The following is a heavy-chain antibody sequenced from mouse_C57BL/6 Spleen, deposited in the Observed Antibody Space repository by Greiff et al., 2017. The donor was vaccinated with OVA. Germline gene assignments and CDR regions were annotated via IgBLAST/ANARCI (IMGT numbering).Heavy chain of an antibody. Sequence: VQLQQPGAELVRPGSSVKLSCKASGYTFTSYWMHWVKQRPIQGLEWIGNIDPSDSETHYNQKFKDKATWTVDKSSSTAYMQLSSLTSEDSAVYYCARGIYYGSSYGYFDVWGTGTTVTVSS. V-gene: IGHV1-52*01. CDR1: GYTFTSYW. CDR2: IDPSDSET. J-gene: IGHJ1*03. CDR3: ARGIYYGSSYGYFDV. D-gene: IGHD1-1*01.